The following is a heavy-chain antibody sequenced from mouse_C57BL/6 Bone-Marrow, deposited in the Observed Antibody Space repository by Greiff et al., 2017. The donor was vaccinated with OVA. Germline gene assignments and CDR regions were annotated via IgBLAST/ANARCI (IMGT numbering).Heavy chain of an antibody. J-gene: IGHJ2*01. D-gene: IGHD1-1*01. CDR1: GFSLTSYG. Sequence: VHLVESGPGLVQPSQSLSITCTVSGFSLTSYGVHWVRQSPGKGLEWLGVIWSGGSTDYNAAFISRLSLSKDNSKSQVFFKMNSLQADDTAIYYCARTLHYYGSSYDYWGQGTTLTVSS. V-gene: IGHV2-2*01. CDR3: ARTLHYYGSSYDY. CDR2: IWSGGST.